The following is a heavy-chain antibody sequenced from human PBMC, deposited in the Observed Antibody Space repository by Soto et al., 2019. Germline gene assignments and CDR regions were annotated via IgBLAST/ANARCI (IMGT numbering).Heavy chain of an antibody. Sequence: PGGSLRLSCAASGFTFSSCGMHWVRQAPGKGLEWVAVVTYEESEKYYADSAKGRFTISRDNSKNTVYLQMNSLRVEDTAVYYCAKEQSYGYWRTADYWGQGTLVTVSS. J-gene: IGHJ4*02. D-gene: IGHD6-25*01. CDR2: VTYEESEK. CDR3: AKEQSYGYWRTADY. V-gene: IGHV3-30*18. CDR1: GFTFSSCG.